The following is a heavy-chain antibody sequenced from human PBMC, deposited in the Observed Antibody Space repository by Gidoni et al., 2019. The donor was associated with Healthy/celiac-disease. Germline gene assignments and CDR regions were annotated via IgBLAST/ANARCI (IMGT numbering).Heavy chain of an antibody. Sequence: EVQLVESGGGVVQPGRSLRLSCTASGFTFGDYAMSWFRQAPGKGLELVGFIRSKAYGGTTEYAASVKCRFTISRDDSKSIAYLQMNSLKTEDTAVYYCTREGRGYSGYDPNWGQGTLVTVSS. J-gene: IGHJ4*02. CDR3: TREGRGYSGYDPN. V-gene: IGHV3-49*03. CDR1: GFTFGDYA. CDR2: IRSKAYGGTT. D-gene: IGHD5-12*01.